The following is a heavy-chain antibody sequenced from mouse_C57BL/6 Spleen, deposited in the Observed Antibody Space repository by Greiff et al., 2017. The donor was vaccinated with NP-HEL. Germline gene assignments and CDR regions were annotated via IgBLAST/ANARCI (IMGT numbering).Heavy chain of an antibody. J-gene: IGHJ4*01. CDR2: IYPGDGDT. D-gene: IGHD2-5*01. Sequence: QVQLKESGAELVKPGASVKISCKASGYAFSSYWMNWVKQRPGKGLEWIGQIYPGDGDTNYNGKFKGKATLTADKSSSTAYMQLSSLTSEDSAVYFCAGGYSNSYAMDYWGQGTSVTVSS. CDR1: GYAFSSYW. CDR3: AGGYSNSYAMDY. V-gene: IGHV1-80*01.